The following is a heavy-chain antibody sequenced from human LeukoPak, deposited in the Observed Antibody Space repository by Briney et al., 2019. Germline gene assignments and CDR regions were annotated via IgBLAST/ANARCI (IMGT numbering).Heavy chain of an antibody. CDR3: AKGKRIYNN. V-gene: IGHV3-11*01. CDR1: GFIFSDYY. Sequence: GGSLRLSCAASGFIFSDYYVTCISSSGSSIYYASSVKGRFTISRDNAKNSLFLQMNSLRAEDTALYYCAKGKRIYNNWGQGTLVTVSS. D-gene: IGHD1-1*01. CDR2: ISSSGSSI. J-gene: IGHJ1*01.